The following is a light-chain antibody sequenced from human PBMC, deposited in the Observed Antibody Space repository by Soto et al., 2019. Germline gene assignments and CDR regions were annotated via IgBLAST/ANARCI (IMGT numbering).Light chain of an antibody. CDR1: QSVSSA. J-gene: IGKJ5*01. CDR3: QQRSNWPAMIT. V-gene: IGKV3-11*01. Sequence: EIVLTQSPGTLSLSPGERATLSCRASQSVSSALAWYLQKPGQAPRLLIYDASTRAAGIPVRFSGSGSGKDFTLTISSIEPEDFAVYYCQQRSNWPAMITFGQGTRLEIK. CDR2: DAS.